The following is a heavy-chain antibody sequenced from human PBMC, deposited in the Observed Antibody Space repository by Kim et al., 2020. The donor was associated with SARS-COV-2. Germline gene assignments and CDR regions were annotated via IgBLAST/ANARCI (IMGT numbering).Heavy chain of an antibody. D-gene: IGHD3-16*01. J-gene: IGHJ3*02. CDR1: GFTFSSYA. CDR3: ARGEWDTGVEAFDI. Sequence: GGSLRLSCAASGFTFSSYAMHWVRQAPGKGLEWVAVISYDGSNKYYADSVKGRFTISRDNSKNTLYLQMNSLRAEDTAVYYCARGEWDTGVEAFDIWGQGTMVTVSS. CDR2: ISYDGSNK. V-gene: IGHV3-30-3*01.